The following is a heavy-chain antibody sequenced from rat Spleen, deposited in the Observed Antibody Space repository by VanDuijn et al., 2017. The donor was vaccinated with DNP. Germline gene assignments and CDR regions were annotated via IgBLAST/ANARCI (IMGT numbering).Heavy chain of an antibody. V-gene: IGHV3-1*01. CDR3: ARWNIGTTTLDY. D-gene: IGHD1-5*01. J-gene: IGHJ2*01. CDR1: GYSIISGY. Sequence: EVQLQESGPGLVKPSQSLSLTCSVTGYSIISGYRWNWIRKFPGSKMEWIGHINYSGITTYNPSLKSRISITRDTSKNQFFLQLSSVTTEDTATYYCARWNIGTTTLDYWGQGVMVTVSS. CDR2: INYSGIT.